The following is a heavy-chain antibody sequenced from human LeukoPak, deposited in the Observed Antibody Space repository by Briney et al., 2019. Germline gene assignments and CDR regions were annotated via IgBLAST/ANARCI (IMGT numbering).Heavy chain of an antibody. J-gene: IGHJ5*02. CDR1: GGSISSYY. CDR2: IYYSGST. CDR3: ARDRGDYYGSGSSLGWFDP. D-gene: IGHD3-10*01. Sequence: SETLSLTCTVSGGSISSYYWSWIRQPPGKGLEWIGYIYYSGSTNYNPSLKSRVTISVDTSKNQFSLKLSSVTAADTAVYYCARDRGDYYGSGSSLGWFDPWGQGTLVTVSS. V-gene: IGHV4-59*01.